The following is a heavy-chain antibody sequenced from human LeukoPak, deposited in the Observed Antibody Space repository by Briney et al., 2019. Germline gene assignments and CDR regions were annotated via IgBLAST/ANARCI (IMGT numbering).Heavy chain of an antibody. D-gene: IGHD6-25*01. CDR1: GFIFSAYW. CDR2: INEDGGEE. CDR3: ARAVKSGPVPRPYFDY. Sequence: GGSLRLSCVGSGFIFSAYWMAWVRQAPGKGPEWVANINEDGGEERYVDSVRGRFTISRDNTKNTLYLQMNSLRAEDTAVYYCARAVKSGPVPRPYFDYWGQGTLVTVSS. J-gene: IGHJ4*02. V-gene: IGHV3-7*01.